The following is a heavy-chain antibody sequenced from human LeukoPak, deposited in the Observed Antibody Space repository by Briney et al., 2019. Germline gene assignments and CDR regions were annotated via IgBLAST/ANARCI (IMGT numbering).Heavy chain of an antibody. D-gene: IGHD6-13*01. CDR3: ARCQYSSSWYYYYYYMDV. CDR2: ITTDNGNT. Sequence: ASVKVSCKASGYSFNRYGISWVRQAPGRGLEWMGWITTDNGNTNYVQKFQDRVTMTTDTSTSTAYMELRSLRSDDTAVYYCARCQYSSSWYYYYYYMDVWGKGTTVTISS. V-gene: IGHV1-18*01. CDR1: GYSFNRYG. J-gene: IGHJ6*03.